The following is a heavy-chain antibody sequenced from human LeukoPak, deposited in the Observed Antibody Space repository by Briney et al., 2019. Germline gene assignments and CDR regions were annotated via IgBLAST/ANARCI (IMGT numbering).Heavy chain of an antibody. CDR3: ARDQSGWYCDY. V-gene: IGHV3-48*03. CDR1: GFTFSSYE. J-gene: IGHJ4*02. D-gene: IGHD6-19*01. Sequence: SGGSLRLSCAASGFTFSSYEMNWVRQAPGKGLEWVSYISSSGSTIYYADSVKGRFTISRDNAKNSLYLQMNSPRAEDTAVYYCARDQSGWYCDYWGQGTLVTVSS. CDR2: ISSSGSTI.